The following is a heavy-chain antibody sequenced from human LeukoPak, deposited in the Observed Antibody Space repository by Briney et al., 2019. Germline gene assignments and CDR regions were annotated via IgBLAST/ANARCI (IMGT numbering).Heavy chain of an antibody. D-gene: IGHD1-20*01. CDR1: GFTFDDYA. J-gene: IGHJ4*02. Sequence: GGSLRLSCAASGFTFDDYAMHWVRQAPGKGLEWVSGISWNSGSIGYADSVKGRFTISRDNAKNSLYLQMNSLRAEDMALYYCAKASGADNSAFDYWGQGTLVTVSS. V-gene: IGHV3-9*03. CDR3: AKASGADNSAFDY. CDR2: ISWNSGSI.